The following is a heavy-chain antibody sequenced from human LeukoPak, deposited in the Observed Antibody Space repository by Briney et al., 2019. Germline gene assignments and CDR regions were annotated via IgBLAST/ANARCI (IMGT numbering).Heavy chain of an antibody. J-gene: IGHJ4*02. Sequence: PSETLSLTCAVYGGSFSDYYWSWIRQPPGKGLEYIGEINHSGITNYNPSLMSRVTISVDTSKNQFSLKLSSVTAADTAVYYCARGYYDSSGYYGFDYWGQGTLVTVSS. D-gene: IGHD3-22*01. CDR3: ARGYYDSSGYYGFDY. CDR2: INHSGIT. V-gene: IGHV4-34*01. CDR1: GGSFSDYY.